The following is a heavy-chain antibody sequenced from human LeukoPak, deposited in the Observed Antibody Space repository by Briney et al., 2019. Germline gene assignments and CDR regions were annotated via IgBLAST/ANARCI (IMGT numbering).Heavy chain of an antibody. V-gene: IGHV3-30*03. J-gene: IGHJ4*02. Sequence: GRSLRLSCAASGFTFSSYGMHWVRQAPGKGLEWVAVISYDGSIKYFADSVKGRFTIYRDNSKNTLYLQMGSLRAEDMAVYYCAREASIVVRCSDYWGQGTLVTVSS. CDR2: ISYDGSIK. CDR1: GFTFSSYG. CDR3: AREASIVVRCSDY. D-gene: IGHD6-6*01.